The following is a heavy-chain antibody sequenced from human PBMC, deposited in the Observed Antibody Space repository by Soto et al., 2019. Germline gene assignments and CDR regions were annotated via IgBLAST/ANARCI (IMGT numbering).Heavy chain of an antibody. CDR2: MNPNSGNT. CDR3: ARGRVVPAAKNYYYYYMDV. V-gene: IGHV1-8*01. CDR1: GYTFTSYD. J-gene: IGHJ6*03. Sequence: ASVKVSCKASGYTFTSYDINWVRQATGQGLEWMGWMNPNSGNTGYAQKFQGRVTMTRNTSISTAYMELSSLRSEDTAVYYCARGRVVPAAKNYYYYYMDVWDKGTTVTVSS. D-gene: IGHD2-2*01.